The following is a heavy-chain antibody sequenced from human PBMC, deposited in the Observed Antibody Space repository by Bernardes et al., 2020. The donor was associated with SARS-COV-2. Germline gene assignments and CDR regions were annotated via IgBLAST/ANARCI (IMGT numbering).Heavy chain of an antibody. CDR1: GFTFSSYG. V-gene: IGHV3-30*18. Sequence: GGSLRLSCAASGFTFSSYGMHWVRQAPGKGLEWVAVISYDGSNKYYADSVKGRFTISRDNSKNTLYLQMNSLRAEDTAVYYCAKSRGGYYLFDYWGQGTLVTVSS. J-gene: IGHJ4*02. CDR2: ISYDGSNK. D-gene: IGHD3-22*01. CDR3: AKSRGGYYLFDY.